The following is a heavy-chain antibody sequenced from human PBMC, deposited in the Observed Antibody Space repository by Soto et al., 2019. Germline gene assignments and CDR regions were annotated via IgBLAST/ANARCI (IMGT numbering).Heavy chain of an antibody. CDR3: ARVSGDRYYYYYGMDV. Sequence: GGSLRLSCAASGFTFSSYAMHWVRQAPGKGLEWVAVISYDGSNKYYADSVKGRFTISRDNSKNTLYLQMNSLRAEDTAVYYCARVSGDRYYYYYGMDVWGQGTTVTVSS. CDR2: ISYDGSNK. J-gene: IGHJ6*02. CDR1: GFTFSSYA. D-gene: IGHD7-27*01. V-gene: IGHV3-30-3*01.